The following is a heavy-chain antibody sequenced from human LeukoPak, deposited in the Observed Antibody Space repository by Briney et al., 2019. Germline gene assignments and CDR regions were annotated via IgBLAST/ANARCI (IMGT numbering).Heavy chain of an antibody. CDR1: GFTVSSNY. V-gene: IGHV3-66*01. Sequence: PGGSLRLSCAASGFTVSSNYMSWVRQAPGKGLEWVSVIYSGGSTYYADPVKGRLTISRDNSKNTLYLQMNGLRAEDTAVYYCARDNCGNTPPGYYYGMDVWGQGTTVTVSS. CDR2: IYSGGST. CDR3: ARDNCGNTPPGYYYGMDV. D-gene: IGHD1-20*01. J-gene: IGHJ6*02.